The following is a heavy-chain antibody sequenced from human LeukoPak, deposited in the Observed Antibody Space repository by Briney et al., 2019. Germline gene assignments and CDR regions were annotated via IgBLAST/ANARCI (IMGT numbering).Heavy chain of an antibody. D-gene: IGHD2-2*01. V-gene: IGHV3-21*01. Sequence: NPGGSLRLSCAASGFTFSSYSMNWVRQAPGKGLEWVSSISSSSSYIYYADSVKGRFTISRDNAKNSLYLQMNSMRAEDTAVYYCARDLEADCSSTSCAYYYYYYMDVWGKGTTVTVSS. CDR2: ISSSSSYI. CDR3: ARDLEADCSSTSCAYYYYYYMDV. CDR1: GFTFSSYS. J-gene: IGHJ6*03.